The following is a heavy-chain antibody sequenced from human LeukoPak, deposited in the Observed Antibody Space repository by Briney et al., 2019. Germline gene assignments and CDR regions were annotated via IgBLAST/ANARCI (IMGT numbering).Heavy chain of an antibody. CDR1: GGSISSSSYY. Sequence: PSETLSLTCTVSGGSISSSSYYWGWIRQPPGKGLEWIGSIYYSGSTYYNPSLKSRVTISVDTSKNQFSLKLSSVTAADTAVYYCARHHGTPEAFDIWGQGTMVTVSS. V-gene: IGHV4-39*01. CDR2: IYYSGST. J-gene: IGHJ3*02. CDR3: ARHHGTPEAFDI. D-gene: IGHD1-1*01.